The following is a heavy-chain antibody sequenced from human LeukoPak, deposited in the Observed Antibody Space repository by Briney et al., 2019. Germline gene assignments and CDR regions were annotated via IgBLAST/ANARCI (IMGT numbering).Heavy chain of an antibody. V-gene: IGHV1-69*05. CDR3: AREGSGWYGLIDY. J-gene: IGHJ4*02. D-gene: IGHD6-19*01. Sequence: SVKVSCKASGGTFSSYAISWVRQAPGQGLEWMGRIIPIFGTANYAQKFQGRVTITTDESTSTVYMELSSLRSEDTAVYYCAREGSGWYGLIDYWGQGTLVTVSS. CDR1: GGTFSSYA. CDR2: IIPIFGTA.